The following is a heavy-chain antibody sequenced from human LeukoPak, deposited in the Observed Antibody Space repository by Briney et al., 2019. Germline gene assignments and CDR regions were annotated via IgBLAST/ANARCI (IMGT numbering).Heavy chain of an antibody. CDR2: IIPILGIA. D-gene: IGHD4-17*01. V-gene: IGHV1-69*04. J-gene: IGHJ4*01. CDR1: GGTFSSYA. CDR3: ARGHATLTYRPGFDY. Sequence: SVKVSCKASGGTFSSYAISWVRQAPGQGVERMGRIIPILGIANYAQKFQGRVTITADKSTSTAYMELSSLRSEDTAVYYCARGHATLTYRPGFDYWGQGTLVTVSS.